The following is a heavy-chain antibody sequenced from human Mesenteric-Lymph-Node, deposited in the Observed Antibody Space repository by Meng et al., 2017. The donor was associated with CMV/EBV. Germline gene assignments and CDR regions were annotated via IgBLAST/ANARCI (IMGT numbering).Heavy chain of an antibody. D-gene: IGHD3-3*01. J-gene: IGHJ4*02. CDR3: AKDIGIYDFWSGYTFDY. CDR1: GFTFSSYW. V-gene: IGHV3-7*03. Sequence: GGSLRLSCAASGFTFSSYWMTWVRQAPGKGLEWVANIKQDGSEKYYVDSVKGRFTISRDNAKNSLYLQMNSLRAEDTALYYCAKDIGIYDFWSGYTFDYWGQRTLVTVSS. CDR2: IKQDGSEK.